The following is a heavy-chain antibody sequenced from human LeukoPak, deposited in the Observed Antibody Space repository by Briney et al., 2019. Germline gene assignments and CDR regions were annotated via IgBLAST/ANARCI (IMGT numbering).Heavy chain of an antibody. D-gene: IGHD5-24*01. CDR3: ASAVEMATTADY. Sequence: SVKVSCKASGGTFSSYAISWVRQAPGQGLEWMGGIIPIFGTANYAQKFQGRVTITADESTSTAYMELSSLRCEDTAVYYCASAVEMATTADYWGQGTLVTVSS. CDR1: GGTFSSYA. CDR2: IIPIFGTA. J-gene: IGHJ4*02. V-gene: IGHV1-69*13.